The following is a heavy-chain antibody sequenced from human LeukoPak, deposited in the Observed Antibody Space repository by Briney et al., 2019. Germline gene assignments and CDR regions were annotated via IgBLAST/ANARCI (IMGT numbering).Heavy chain of an antibody. CDR2: FDPEDGET. CDR3: ATCGSYYAPELNYYYYYMDV. D-gene: IGHD1-26*01. V-gene: IGHV1-24*01. J-gene: IGHJ6*03. CDR1: GYTLTELS. Sequence: ASVKVSCKVSGYTLTELSMHWVRQAPGKGLEWMGGFDPEDGETIYAQKFQGRVTMTEDTSTDTAYMELSSLRSEDTAVYYCATCGSYYAPELNYYYYYMDVWGKGTTVTVSS.